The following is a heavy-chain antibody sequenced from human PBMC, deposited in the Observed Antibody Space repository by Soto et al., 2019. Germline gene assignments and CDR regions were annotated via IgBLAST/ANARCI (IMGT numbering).Heavy chain of an antibody. D-gene: IGHD3-22*01. V-gene: IGHV1-69*06. CDR2: IIPIFGTA. CDR3: ARESGYYDSSGYYPLDY. Sequence: QVQLVQSGAEVKKPGSSVKVSCTASGGTFSSYAISWVRQAPGQGLEWMGGIIPIFGTANYAQKFQGRVMITADKSTSTAYMELSSLRSEDTAVYYCARESGYYDSSGYYPLDYWGQGTLVTVSS. J-gene: IGHJ4*02. CDR1: GGTFSSYA.